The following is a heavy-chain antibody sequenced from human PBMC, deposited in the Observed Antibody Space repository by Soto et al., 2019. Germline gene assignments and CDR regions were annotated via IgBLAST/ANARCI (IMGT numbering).Heavy chain of an antibody. J-gene: IGHJ4*01. D-gene: IGHD4-4*01. CDR1: GFTFSNYA. CDR2: ISGSGGST. Sequence: GGSLRLSCAASGFTFSNYAMSWVRQAPGKGLEWVSTISGSGGSTYYADSVKGRFTMSRDNSKNTLLLQMNSLRAEDTALYYCAKDLGPQISYTNYIDYWGQGTLVTVSS. V-gene: IGHV3-23*01. CDR3: AKDLGPQISYTNYIDY.